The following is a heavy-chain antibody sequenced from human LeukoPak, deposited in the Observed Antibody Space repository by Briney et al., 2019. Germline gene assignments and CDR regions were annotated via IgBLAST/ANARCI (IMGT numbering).Heavy chain of an antibody. CDR3: ARAPHCSSTSCHYYGMDV. Sequence: GGSLRLSCAASGFIFTNYFMSWVRQAPGKGLEWVASIKHDGSEKYYVDSVRGGFTISRDNAKNSLYLQMNSLRAEDTAVYYCARAPHCSSTSCHYYGMDVWGQGTTVTVSS. V-gene: IGHV3-7*01. CDR2: IKHDGSEK. J-gene: IGHJ6*02. CDR1: GFIFTNYF. D-gene: IGHD2-2*01.